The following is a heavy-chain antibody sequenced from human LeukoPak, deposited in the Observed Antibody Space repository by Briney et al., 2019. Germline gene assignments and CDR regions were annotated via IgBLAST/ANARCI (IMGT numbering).Heavy chain of an antibody. D-gene: IGHD1-7*01. CDR1: GLTFDTYG. CDR3: ARYQLRNWFDP. V-gene: IGHV3-66*01. CDR2: IYSGGST. J-gene: IGHJ5*02. Sequence: PGGSLRLSCTVSGLTFDTYGMSWVRQAPGKGLEWVSVIYSGGSTYYADSVKGRFTISRDNSKNTLYLQMNSLRAEDTAVYYCARYQLRNWFDPWGQGTLVTVSS.